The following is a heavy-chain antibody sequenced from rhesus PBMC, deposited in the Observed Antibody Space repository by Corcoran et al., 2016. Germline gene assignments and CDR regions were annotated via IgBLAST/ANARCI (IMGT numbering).Heavy chain of an antibody. Sequence: QVQLVQSGAEVKKPGSSVKVSCKASGYTFTDYYMHWGGQAPGQGLEGMGETNPKTSGTNYAQKFQCRVTMTRDTSTSTAYMELSSLRSEDTAVYYCVAGTKNRFDVWGPGVLVTVSS. CDR1: GYTFTDYY. V-gene: IGHV1-138*01. J-gene: IGHJ5-1*01. CDR2: TNPKTSGT. CDR3: VAGTKNRFDV. D-gene: IGHD1-14*01.